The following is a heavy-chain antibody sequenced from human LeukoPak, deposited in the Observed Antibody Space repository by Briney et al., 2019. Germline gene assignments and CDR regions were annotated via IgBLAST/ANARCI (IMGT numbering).Heavy chain of an antibody. J-gene: IGHJ4*02. V-gene: IGHV4-59*01. D-gene: IGHD2-21*02. CDR1: GGSISSYY. CDR3: AREAYCGGDCYSGFDY. Sequence: SETLSLTCTVSGGSISSYYWSWIRQPPGKGLEWIGYIYYSGSTNYNPSLKSRVTISVDTSKNQFSLKLSSVTAADTAVYYCAREAYCGGDCYSGFDYWGQGTLVTVSS. CDR2: IYYSGST.